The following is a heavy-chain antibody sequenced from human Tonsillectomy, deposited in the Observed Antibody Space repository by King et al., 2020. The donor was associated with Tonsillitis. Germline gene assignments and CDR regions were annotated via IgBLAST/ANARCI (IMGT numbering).Heavy chain of an antibody. J-gene: IGHJ4*02. D-gene: IGHD2/OR15-2a*01. V-gene: IGHV3-30*18. CDR3: AKDPPSIQIWTQILPDY. CDR1: GFTFSSYG. Sequence: QLVQSGGGVVQPGRSLTLSCAASGFTFSSYGMHWVRQAPGKGLEWVAVISYDGSNKYYADSVKGRFTISRDNSKNALYLQLNSLRAEDTAVYYCAKDPPSIQIWTQILPDYWGQGTLVTVSS. CDR2: ISYDGSNK.